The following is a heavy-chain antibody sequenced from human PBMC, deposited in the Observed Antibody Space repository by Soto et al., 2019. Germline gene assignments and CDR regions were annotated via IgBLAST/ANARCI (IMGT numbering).Heavy chain of an antibody. D-gene: IGHD4-17*01. Sequence: PSETLSLTCTVSGGSISSGGYYWSWIRQHPGKGLEWIGYIYYSGSTYYNPSLKSRVTISVDTSKNQFSLKLSSVTAADTAVYYCARANRHDYGDFDAFDIWGQGTMVTVSS. CDR2: IYYSGST. CDR3: ARANRHDYGDFDAFDI. CDR1: GGSISSGGYY. J-gene: IGHJ3*02. V-gene: IGHV4-31*03.